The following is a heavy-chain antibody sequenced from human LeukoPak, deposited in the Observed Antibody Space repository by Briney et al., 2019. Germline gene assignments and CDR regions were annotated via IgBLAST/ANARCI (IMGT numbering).Heavy chain of an antibody. J-gene: IGHJ4*02. V-gene: IGHV4-39*07. D-gene: IGHD1-26*01. CDR3: ARGGWGVGATTDY. CDR1: GGSISSSSYY. Sequence: SETLSLTCTVSGGSISSSSYYWGWIRQPPGKGLEWIGSIYYSGSTYYNPSLKSRVTISVDTSKNQLSLKLSSVTAADTAVYYCARGGWGVGATTDYWGQGTLVTVSS. CDR2: IYYSGST.